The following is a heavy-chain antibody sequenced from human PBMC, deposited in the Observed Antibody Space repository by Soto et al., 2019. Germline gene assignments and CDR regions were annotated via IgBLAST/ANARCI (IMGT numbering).Heavy chain of an antibody. CDR1: GGSISSYY. V-gene: IGHV4-59*01. Sequence: LSLTCTVSGGSISSYYWSWIRQPPGKGLEWIGYIYYSGSTNYNPSLKSRVTISVDTSKNQFSLKLSSVTAADTAVYYCARYGVGYCSGGSCSYWFDPWGQGTLVTVSS. J-gene: IGHJ5*02. CDR3: ARYGVGYCSGGSCSYWFDP. CDR2: IYYSGST. D-gene: IGHD2-15*01.